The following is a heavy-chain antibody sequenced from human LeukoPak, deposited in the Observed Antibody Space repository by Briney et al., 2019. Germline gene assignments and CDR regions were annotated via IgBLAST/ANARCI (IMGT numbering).Heavy chain of an antibody. D-gene: IGHD5-24*01. CDR3: ARGGDGYNYFDY. J-gene: IGHJ4*02. Sequence: SETLSLTCTVSGGSISSYYWSWVRQPPAKGLEWIAYIYYSGSTNYNPSLKSRVTISVGTSKNQFSLKLSPVTAADTAVYYCARGGDGYNYFDYWGQGTLVTVSS. CDR2: IYYSGST. CDR1: GGSISSYY. V-gene: IGHV4-59*01.